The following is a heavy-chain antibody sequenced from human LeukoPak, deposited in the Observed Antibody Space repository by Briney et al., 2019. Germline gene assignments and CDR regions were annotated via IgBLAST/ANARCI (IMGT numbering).Heavy chain of an antibody. CDR3: ARRSGLDY. V-gene: IGHV3-48*01. Sequence: PGGSLRLSCAASGFTFSSYSMNWVRQAPGKGLEWVSYISSSSNTIYYADSVKGRFTISRDNAKNSLYLQMNSLRAEDTAVYYCARRSGLDYWGQGTLVTVSS. CDR1: GFTFSSYS. J-gene: IGHJ4*02. CDR2: ISSSSNTI.